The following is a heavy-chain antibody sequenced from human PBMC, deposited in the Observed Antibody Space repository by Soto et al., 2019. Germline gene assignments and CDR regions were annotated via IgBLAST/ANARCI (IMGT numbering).Heavy chain of an antibody. J-gene: IGHJ3*02. Sequence: GGSLRLSCAASGFSFSTYALTWVRQAPGKGLEWVSGISASGATTYYADSVKGRFTISRDNSKNTVFLQMTSLRAEDTALYYCAKWTDTVIEAALAGGAFDIWGQGTMVTVSS. CDR2: ISASGATT. CDR3: AKWTDTVIEAALAGGAFDI. CDR1: GFSFSTYA. V-gene: IGHV3-23*01. D-gene: IGHD2-15*01.